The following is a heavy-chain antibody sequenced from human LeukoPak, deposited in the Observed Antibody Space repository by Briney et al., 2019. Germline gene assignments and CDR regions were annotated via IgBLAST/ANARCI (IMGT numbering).Heavy chain of an antibody. CDR1: GFTFSSYA. J-gene: IGHJ4*02. V-gene: IGHV3-30*04. CDR2: ISYDGSNK. D-gene: IGHD3-22*01. Sequence: GGSLRLSCAASGFTFSSYAMSWVRQAPGKGLEWVAVISYDGSNKYYADSVEGRFTISRDNSKNTLYLQMNSLRAEDTAVYYCASPVVDDSSGYWGQGTLVTVSS. CDR3: ASPVVDDSSGY.